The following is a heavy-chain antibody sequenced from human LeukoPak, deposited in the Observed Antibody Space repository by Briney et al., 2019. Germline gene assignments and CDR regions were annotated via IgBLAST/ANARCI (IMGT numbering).Heavy chain of an antibody. Sequence: GGSLRLSCEASGLTFRSYSMNWVRQAPGKGLEWVSYISSSSSTIYYAHSVKGRFTISRDNDKNSLYLQMNSLRAEDTAVYYCASLYGSGPNWFDPWGQGTLVTVSS. J-gene: IGHJ5*02. CDR1: GLTFRSYS. CDR2: ISSSSSTI. D-gene: IGHD3-10*01. CDR3: ASLYGSGPNWFDP. V-gene: IGHV3-48*01.